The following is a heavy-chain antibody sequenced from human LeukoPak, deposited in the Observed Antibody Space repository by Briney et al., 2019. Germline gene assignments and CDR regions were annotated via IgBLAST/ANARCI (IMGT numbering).Heavy chain of an antibody. J-gene: IGHJ6*03. CDR3: ARDRGAVTTGKGYYYYYMDV. D-gene: IGHD4-11*01. CDR1: GGSISSYY. CDR2: IYYSGST. Sequence: ETLSLTCTVSGGSISSYYWSWIRQPPGKGLEWIGYIYYSGSTNYNPSLKSRVTISVDTSKNQFSLKLSSVTAADTAVYYCARDRGAVTTGKGYYYYYMDVWGKGTTVTVSS. V-gene: IGHV4-59*01.